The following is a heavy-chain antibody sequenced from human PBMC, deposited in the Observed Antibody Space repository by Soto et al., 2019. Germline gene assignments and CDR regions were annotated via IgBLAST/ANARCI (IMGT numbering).Heavy chain of an antibody. CDR2: IYYSGST. D-gene: IGHD2-15*01. CDR3: ARVRDCSGGSCYSLGAFDI. J-gene: IGHJ3*02. Sequence: LEILSLTCTVSGRSISSYCWSWIRQPPGKKLEWIGYIYYSGSTNYKPSLKSRVTISVDTSKNQFSLKLSSVTAADTAVYYCARVRDCSGGSCYSLGAFDIWGQGTMVTVSS. CDR1: GRSISSYC. V-gene: IGHV4-59*01.